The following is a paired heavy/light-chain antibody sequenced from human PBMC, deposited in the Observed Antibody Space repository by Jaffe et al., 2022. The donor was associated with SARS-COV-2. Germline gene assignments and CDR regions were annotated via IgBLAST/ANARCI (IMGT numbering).Heavy chain of an antibody. V-gene: IGHV4-38-2*02. CDR3: ARGPNPTKYIEPFHY. CDR1: GYSISSGYY. D-gene: IGHD1-1*01. J-gene: IGHJ4*02. CDR2: IYHSGRSGST. Sequence: QVQLQESGPGLVKPSETLSLTCTVSGYSISSGYYWGWIRQPPGKELEWIGSIYHSGRSGSTNYNPSLKSRVTISVDTSKNQFSLKLSSVTAADTAVYYCARGPNPTKYIEPFHYWGQGTLVTVSS.
Light chain of an antibody. CDR2: END. CDR3: GVWDTSLSVVV. CDR1: SSNIGTHS. V-gene: IGLV1-51*02. Sequence: QSVLTQPPSVSAAPGQKVTISCSGSSSNIGTHSVSWHQQLPGTAPRLLIYENDKRPSGISDRFSGSKSGTSATLGITGLQTGDEADYFCGVWDTSLSVVVFGGGTKVTVL. J-gene: IGLJ2*01.